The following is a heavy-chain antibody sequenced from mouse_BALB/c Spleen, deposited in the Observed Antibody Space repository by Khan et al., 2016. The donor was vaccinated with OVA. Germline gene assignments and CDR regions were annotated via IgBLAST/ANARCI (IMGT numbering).Heavy chain of an antibody. J-gene: IGHJ1*01. CDR2: IHPGGVLT. V-gene: IGHV1-63*01. D-gene: IGHD3-1*01. Sequence: QVQLQQSGPALVRPGTSVKIFCKASGYTFTNYWIGWLKQRPGHGLDWIVDIHPGGVLTNYYEKFKGNATLTADTSSTSAYMQFSSRTSEDSAVYFCARWATWYFDVWGAGTTVTVSS. CDR3: ARWATWYFDV. CDR1: GYTFTNYW.